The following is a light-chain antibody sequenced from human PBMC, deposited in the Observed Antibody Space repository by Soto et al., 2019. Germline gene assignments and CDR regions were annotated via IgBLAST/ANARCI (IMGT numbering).Light chain of an antibody. CDR1: QSLLHSNGYNY. J-gene: IGKJ1*01. Sequence: DIVMTQSPLSLPVTPGEPASISCRSSQSLLHSNGYNYVDWYLQKPGQSPQLLIYLGSYRASGVPDRFSGTGSGTDFILKISRVEAEDVGIYYCMQALESTWTFGQGTKVEIE. V-gene: IGKV2-28*01. CDR2: LGS. CDR3: MQALESTWT.